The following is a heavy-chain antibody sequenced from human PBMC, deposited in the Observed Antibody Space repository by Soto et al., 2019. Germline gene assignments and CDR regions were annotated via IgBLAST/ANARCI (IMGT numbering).Heavy chain of an antibody. CDR2: IYHSGST. CDR3: VRDSSGHYYPY. D-gene: IGHD3-22*01. V-gene: IGHV4-38-2*01. Sequence: SETLSLTCAVSSYSISSGYYWGWFRQPPGKGVEWSGSIYHSGSTNYNTSLKSRVTISVDTSKNHFSLKLSSVTAADTAVYHCVRDSSGHYYPYWGQGILVTVSS. J-gene: IGHJ4*02. CDR1: SYSISSGYY.